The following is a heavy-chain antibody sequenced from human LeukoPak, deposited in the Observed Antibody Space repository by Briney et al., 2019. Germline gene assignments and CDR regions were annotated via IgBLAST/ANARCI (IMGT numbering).Heavy chain of an antibody. CDR1: SGSISSSSYY. CDR3: ARVGGYSGYAVI. V-gene: IGHV4-61*01. Sequence: SETLSLTCTVSSGSISSSSYYWSWIRQPPGKGLEWIGYIYYSGSTNYSPSLKSRVTISVDTSKNQFSLKLSSVTAADTAVYYCARVGGYSGYAVIWGQGTLVTVSS. CDR2: IYYSGST. J-gene: IGHJ4*02. D-gene: IGHD5-12*01.